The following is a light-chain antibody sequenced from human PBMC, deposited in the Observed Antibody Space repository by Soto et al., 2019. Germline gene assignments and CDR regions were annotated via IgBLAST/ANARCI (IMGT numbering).Light chain of an antibody. J-gene: IGLJ2*01. CDR1: SSDVGSYR. CDR2: EVT. Sequence: QSALTQPPSVSGSPGQSVTISCTGTSSDVGSYRVSWYQQPPGTAPKLMIYEVTNRPSGVPDRFSGTKSGNTASLTISGLQAEDEADYYCSSYTTDTTLVFGGGTKLTVL. CDR3: SSYTTDTTLV. V-gene: IGLV2-18*02.